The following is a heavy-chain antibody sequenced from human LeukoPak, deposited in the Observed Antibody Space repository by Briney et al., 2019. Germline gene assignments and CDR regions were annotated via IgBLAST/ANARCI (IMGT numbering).Heavy chain of an antibody. D-gene: IGHD3-22*01. Sequence: GGSLRLSCAASGFAFSDSAFYWVRQAPGKGLEWVSVIFSDGTTYYADSVKGRFTISRDNSKNTLYLQMNSLRAEDTAVYYCAKGGYYYDSSDAFDIWGQGTMVTVSS. CDR2: IFSDGTT. J-gene: IGHJ3*02. CDR1: GFAFSDSA. V-gene: IGHV3-66*02. CDR3: AKGGYYYDSSDAFDI.